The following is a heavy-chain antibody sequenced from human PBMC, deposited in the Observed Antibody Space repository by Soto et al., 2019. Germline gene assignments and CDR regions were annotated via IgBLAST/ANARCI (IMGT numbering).Heavy chain of an antibody. CDR3: AXXXGGYYYYGMDV. CDR1: GFTFSSYA. J-gene: IGHJ6*02. CDR2: ISGSGGST. D-gene: IGHD2-15*01. V-gene: IGHV3-23*01. Sequence: EVQLLESGGGLVQPGGSLRLSCAASGFTFSSYAMSWVRQAPGKGLEWVSAISGSGGSTYYADSVKGRFTISRDNSKNXLYLQXXXLXAXXXXXXXXAXXXGGYYYYGMDVWGQGTTVTVSS.